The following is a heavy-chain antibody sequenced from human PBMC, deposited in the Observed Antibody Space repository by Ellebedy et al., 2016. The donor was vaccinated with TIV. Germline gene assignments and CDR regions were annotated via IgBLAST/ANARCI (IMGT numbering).Heavy chain of an antibody. J-gene: IGHJ4*02. Sequence: GESLKISCAASGFTFSTYDLHWVRQATGKGLEWVSGVGSAGDTSYLGSVMGRFTISRENAKNSLYLQMKSLRAEDTAVYYCARATSGFDYWGQGTLVTVSS. V-gene: IGHV3-13*01. CDR2: VGSAGDT. CDR1: GFTFSTYD. CDR3: ARATSGFDY. D-gene: IGHD5-24*01.